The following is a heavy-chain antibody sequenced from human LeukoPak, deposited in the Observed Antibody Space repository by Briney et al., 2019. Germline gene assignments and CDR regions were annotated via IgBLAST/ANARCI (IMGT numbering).Heavy chain of an antibody. J-gene: IGHJ4*02. CDR1: GYTFTGYH. V-gene: IGHV1-2*02. CDR2: INPNSGGT. CDR3: ARARDCSSTSCYSFDY. Sequence: ASVKVSCKASGYTFTGYHMHWVRQAPGQGLEWMGWINPNSGGTHYAQKFQGRVTVTRDTSISTAYMELSRLRSDDTAVYYCARARDCSSTSCYSFDYWGQGTLVTVSS. D-gene: IGHD2-2*02.